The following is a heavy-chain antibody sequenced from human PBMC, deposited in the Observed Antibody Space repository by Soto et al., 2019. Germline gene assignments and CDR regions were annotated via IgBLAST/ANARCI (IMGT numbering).Heavy chain of an antibody. Sequence: EVHLLESGGGLVQPGGSLRLSCAASGFTFSTYAMSWVRQAPGKGLEWVSAISGSGGSTYYADSVKGRFTISRDNSKNTLYLQMNSLRAEDTAVYYCAKRRGLGSGSYGLDYWGQGTLVTVSS. V-gene: IGHV3-23*01. CDR1: GFTFSTYA. CDR3: AKRRGLGSGSYGLDY. CDR2: ISGSGGST. D-gene: IGHD3-10*01. J-gene: IGHJ4*02.